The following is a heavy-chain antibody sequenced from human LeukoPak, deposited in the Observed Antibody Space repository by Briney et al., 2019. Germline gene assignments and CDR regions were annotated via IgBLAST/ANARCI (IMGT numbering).Heavy chain of an antibody. J-gene: IGHJ4*02. CDR1: GFTVSNTY. CDR2: IYSGGGT. CDR3: ARDNYDSSGFT. Sequence: GGSLRLSCAASGFTVSNTYMSWVRQAPGKGLEWVSIIYSGGGTRYADSVKGRFTISRDNSRNTLYLQMNSLRAEDTALYYCARDNYDSSGFTWGQGTLVTVSS. V-gene: IGHV3-53*01. D-gene: IGHD3-22*01.